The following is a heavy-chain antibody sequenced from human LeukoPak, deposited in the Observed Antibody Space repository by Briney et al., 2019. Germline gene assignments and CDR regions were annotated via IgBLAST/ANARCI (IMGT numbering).Heavy chain of an antibody. CDR2: ISTYNGNT. CDR1: GYTFTSYG. J-gene: IGHJ4*02. Sequence: GASVKVSCKASGYTFTSYGISWVRQAPGQGLEWMGWISTYNGNTNYAQKLQGRVTMTTDTSTTTAYMELRSLRSDDTAVYYCARVGPQIVVVPAARYSGYDTLFDYWGQGTLVTVSS. V-gene: IGHV1-18*01. CDR3: ARVGPQIVVVPAARYSGYDTLFDY. D-gene: IGHD2-2*01.